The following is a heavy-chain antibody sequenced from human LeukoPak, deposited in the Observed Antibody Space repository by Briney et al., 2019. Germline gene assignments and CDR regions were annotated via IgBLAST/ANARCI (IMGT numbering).Heavy chain of an antibody. V-gene: IGHV3-23*01. Sequence: GGSLRLSCAAAGFTFSSYAMSWVCQAPGEGLEWVSAISGSGGSTYYADSVKGRFTISRDNSKNTLYLQMNSLRAEDTAVYYCAKVGATPEYYYYGMDVWGQGTTVTVSS. J-gene: IGHJ6*02. CDR3: AKVGATPEYYYYGMDV. CDR2: ISGSGGST. D-gene: IGHD1-26*01. CDR1: GFTFSSYA.